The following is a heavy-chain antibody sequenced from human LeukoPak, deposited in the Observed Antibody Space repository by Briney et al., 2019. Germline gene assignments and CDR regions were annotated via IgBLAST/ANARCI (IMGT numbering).Heavy chain of an antibody. CDR2: IHPEGNEK. D-gene: IGHD1-20*01. CDR1: GFSFTNFW. Sequence: PGGSLRLSCAVSGFSFTNFWMSWVRQAPGRGLEWVANIHPEGNEKYHVESVKGRFTISRDNTKNLLFLQMNGLRVEDTAVYYCARDRAITGSDYWGQGTLVTVSS. V-gene: IGHV3-7*01. J-gene: IGHJ4*02. CDR3: ARDRAITGSDY.